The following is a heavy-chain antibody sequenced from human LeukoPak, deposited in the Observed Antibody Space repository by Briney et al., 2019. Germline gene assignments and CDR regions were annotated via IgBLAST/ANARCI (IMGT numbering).Heavy chain of an antibody. Sequence: ASVKVSCKASGYRFTTDMYTIHWLRQAPGHRLEWMGWINAGNGNTKYSQKFQGRVTITGDTSARTVYMEVSSLVSEDTAVYYCARDSDSSGWSWVYWGQGALVTVSS. D-gene: IGHD6-19*01. CDR3: ARDSDSSGWSWVY. J-gene: IGHJ4*02. CDR2: INAGNGNT. CDR1: GYRFTTDMYT. V-gene: IGHV1-3*01.